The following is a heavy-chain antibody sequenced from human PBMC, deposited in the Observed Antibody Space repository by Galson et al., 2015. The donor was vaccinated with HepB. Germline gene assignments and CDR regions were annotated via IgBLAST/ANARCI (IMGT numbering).Heavy chain of an antibody. Sequence: LTCAVSGGSISRGAYNWSWIRQPPGKGLEWIGYIHYSGSTYQNPSLKSRVTISVDTSKNQFSLKLSSVTAADTAVYYCARDSMIVVAHGMDVWGQGTTGTVSS. CDR2: IHYSGST. J-gene: IGHJ6*02. CDR3: ARDSMIVVAHGMDV. V-gene: IGHV4-30-4*01. CDR1: GGSISRGAYN. D-gene: IGHD3-22*01.